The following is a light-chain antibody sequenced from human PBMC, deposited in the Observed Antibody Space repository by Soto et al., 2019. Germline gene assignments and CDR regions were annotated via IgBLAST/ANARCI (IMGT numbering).Light chain of an antibody. CDR2: AS. CDR3: QHYGTSAL. Sequence: EIVLTQSPGTLSLSPGEGATLSCRASQSVSDSYLAWYQQKPGQAPRLLIYASSRATGIPDRFSGSGSGTDFTLTISRLEPEDFAVYYCQHYGTSALFGPGTKVDIK. J-gene: IGKJ3*01. V-gene: IGKV3-20*01. CDR1: QSVSDSY.